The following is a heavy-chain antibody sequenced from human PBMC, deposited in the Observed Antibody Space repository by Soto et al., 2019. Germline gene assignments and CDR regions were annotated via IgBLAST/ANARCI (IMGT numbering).Heavy chain of an antibody. J-gene: IGHJ4*02. CDR3: VRGYNWNDEVDDY. CDR2: IWSDGNNR. CDR1: GFMFNNHG. D-gene: IGHD1-1*01. Sequence: GGYLRLSCAAPGFMFNNHGMHWVRQSPGKGLEWVAVIWSDGNNRYYADSVKGRFTISRDNSKNTVYLQMTSLRVEDTAVYYCVRGYNWNDEVDDYWGQGSLVTGSS. V-gene: IGHV3-33*01.